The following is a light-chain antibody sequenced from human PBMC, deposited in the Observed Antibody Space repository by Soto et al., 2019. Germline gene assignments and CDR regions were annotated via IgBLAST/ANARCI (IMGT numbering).Light chain of an antibody. CDR2: DAS. Sequence: IVLTQSPATLSLSPGERATLSSRASQDISSLLAWYQQKPGQPPRLLIYDASNRATGIPARFSGSGSGTDFTLTIGSLEPEDFAVYYCQQRSNWPPITFGQGTRLEIK. J-gene: IGKJ5*01. V-gene: IGKV3-11*01. CDR1: QDISSL. CDR3: QQRSNWPPIT.